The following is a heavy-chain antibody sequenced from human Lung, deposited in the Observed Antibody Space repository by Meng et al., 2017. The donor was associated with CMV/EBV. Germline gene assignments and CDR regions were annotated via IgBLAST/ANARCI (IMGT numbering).Heavy chain of an antibody. Sequence: LSFYEMHWVRQAPGKGLEWVSYISGSGSTKYYADSVRGRFTISRDNAENSLYLQMHSLRAEDTAIYYCARGRHCSSASCEGIYYYSGLDVWGQGTXVXVSS. CDR2: ISGSGSTK. J-gene: IGHJ6*02. D-gene: IGHD2-2*01. CDR3: ARGRHCSSASCEGIYYYSGLDV. V-gene: IGHV3-48*03. CDR1: LSFYE.